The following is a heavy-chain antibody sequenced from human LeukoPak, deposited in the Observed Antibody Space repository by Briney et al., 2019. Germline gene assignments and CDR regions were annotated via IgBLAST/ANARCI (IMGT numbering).Heavy chain of an antibody. Sequence: SETLSLTCADYGGSFSGYYWSWIREPPGKGLERSGEINHSGSTNYNPSLKSRVTISVDTSKNQFSLKLSSVTAADTAVYDSALLAAMNLGGEYWGQGTLGTVSS. J-gene: IGHJ4*02. CDR1: GGSFSGYY. D-gene: IGHD2-2*01. CDR2: INHSGST. CDR3: ALLAAMNLGGEY. V-gene: IGHV4-34*01.